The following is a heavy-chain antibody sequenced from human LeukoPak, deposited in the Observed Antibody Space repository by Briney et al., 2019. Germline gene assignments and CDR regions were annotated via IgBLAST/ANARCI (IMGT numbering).Heavy chain of an antibody. CDR2: IYYRGST. Sequence: SETLSLTCAVYGGSFSGYYWSWIRQPPGKGLEWIGSIYYRGSTFYTPSLKSRVTISVDTSKNQFSLKLSSVTAADTALYYCARRSEGVDYWGQGTLVTVSS. J-gene: IGHJ4*02. V-gene: IGHV4-34*01. CDR3: ARRSEGVDY. CDR1: GGSFSGYY. D-gene: IGHD3-10*01.